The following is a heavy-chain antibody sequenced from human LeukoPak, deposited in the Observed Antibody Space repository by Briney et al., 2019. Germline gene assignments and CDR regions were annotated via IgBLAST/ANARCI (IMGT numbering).Heavy chain of an antibody. CDR3: ARRSDTNGYYFDH. Sequence: GESLKISCKGSGYSFTSYWIGWVRQTPGKGLEWMGIISPGDSDTRYSPSFQGQVTISADKSISTAYLQWSSLKASDTAMYYCARRSDTNGYYFDHWGQGTLVTVSS. J-gene: IGHJ1*01. CDR1: GYSFTSYW. V-gene: IGHV5-51*01. D-gene: IGHD3-22*01. CDR2: ISPGDSDT.